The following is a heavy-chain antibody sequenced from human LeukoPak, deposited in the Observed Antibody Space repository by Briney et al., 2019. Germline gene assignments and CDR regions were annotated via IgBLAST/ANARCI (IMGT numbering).Heavy chain of an antibody. J-gene: IGHJ4*02. D-gene: IGHD3-10*01. V-gene: IGHV6-1*01. CDR2: AYYRSKWYI. CDR3: ARGAVRGGTNFDY. Sequence: SQTLSLTCAVSGDSVSGSPAVWNWIRQSPSRGLEWLGRAYYRSKWYIDYAVSVKGRITITPDTSKNQFSLQLNSVTPEDTAVYYCARGAVRGGTNFDYWGQGTLVTVSS. CDR1: GDSVSGSPAV.